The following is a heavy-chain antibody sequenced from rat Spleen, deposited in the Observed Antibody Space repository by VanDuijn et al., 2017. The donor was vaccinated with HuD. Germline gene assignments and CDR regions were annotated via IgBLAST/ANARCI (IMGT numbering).Heavy chain of an antibody. CDR2: IKAKSNNYAT. J-gene: IGHJ2*01. CDR3: ARQGMGPRPFDY. V-gene: IGHV6-6*01. CDR1: GFTFSTAW. D-gene: IGHD1-12*02. Sequence: EVQVLESGGGLVQPGNSLKLSCATSGFTFSTAWMYWYRQFPEKRLEWVARIKAKSNNYATDYTESVKGRFTISRDDSKTSIYLQMNNLKEEDTAIYYCARQGMGPRPFDYWGQGVMVTVSS.